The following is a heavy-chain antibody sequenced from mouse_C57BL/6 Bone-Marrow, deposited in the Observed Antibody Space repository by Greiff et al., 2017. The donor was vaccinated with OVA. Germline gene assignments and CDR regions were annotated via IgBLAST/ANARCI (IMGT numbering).Heavy chain of an antibody. CDR2: INPNNGGT. J-gene: IGHJ2*01. CDR1: GYTFTDYN. Sequence: VHVKQSGPELVKPGASVKMSCKASGYTFTDYNMHWVKQSHGKSLEWIGYINPNNGGTSYNQKFKGKATLTVNKSSSTAYMELRSLTSEDSAVYYCARVSYYRFDYWGQGTTLTVSS. CDR3: ARVSYYRFDY. V-gene: IGHV1-22*01. D-gene: IGHD2-12*01.